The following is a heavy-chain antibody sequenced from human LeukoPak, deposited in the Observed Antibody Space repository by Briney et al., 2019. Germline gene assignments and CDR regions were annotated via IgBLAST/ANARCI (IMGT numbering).Heavy chain of an antibody. J-gene: IGHJ5*02. CDR1: GGSISSYY. D-gene: IGHD6-13*01. Sequence: PSETLSLTCTVSGGSISSYYWSWIRQPPGKGLEWIGYIYYSGSTNYNPSLKSRVTISVDTSKNQFSLKLSSVTAADTAVYYCARNRDSSSWRYWFDPWGQGTLVTVSS. CDR2: IYYSGST. V-gene: IGHV4-59*01. CDR3: ARNRDSSSWRYWFDP.